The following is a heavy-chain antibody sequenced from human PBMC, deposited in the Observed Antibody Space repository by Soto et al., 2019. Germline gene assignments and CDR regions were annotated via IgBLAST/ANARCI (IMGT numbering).Heavy chain of an antibody. D-gene: IGHD3-10*01. V-gene: IGHV3-9*01. Sequence: EVQLVESGGGLVQPGRSLRLSCAASGFTFDDYAMHWVRQAPGKGLEWVSGISWNSGSIGYADSVKGRFTISRDNAKNSLYLQMNSLRAEDTALYYCAKAYGSGSYYYYYGMDVWGQGTTVTVSS. CDR3: AKAYGSGSYYYYYGMDV. J-gene: IGHJ6*02. CDR2: ISWNSGSI. CDR1: GFTFDDYA.